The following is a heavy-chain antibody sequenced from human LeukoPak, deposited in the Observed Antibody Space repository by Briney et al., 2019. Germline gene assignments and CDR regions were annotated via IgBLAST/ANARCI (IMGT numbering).Heavy chain of an antibody. J-gene: IGHJ1*01. CDR1: GFSFSSYA. V-gene: IGHV3-21*01. CDR2: IYISSSHI. D-gene: IGHD2-21*02. Sequence: GGSLRLSCAASGFSFSSYAMNWVRQAPGKGLEWVASIYISSSHIYYADSVKGRFTISRDNTKSSLYLQMNSLRAEDMAVYYCARGYCGGDCYGDWGQGTLVTVSS. CDR3: ARGYCGGDCYGD.